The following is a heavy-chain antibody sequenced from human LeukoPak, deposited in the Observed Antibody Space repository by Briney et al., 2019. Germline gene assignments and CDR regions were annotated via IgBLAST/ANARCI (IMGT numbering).Heavy chain of an antibody. CDR2: ITDAVGST. CDR3: AKEIFSGLLYIDY. J-gene: IGHJ4*02. CDR1: GFTFSSSS. D-gene: IGHD5-12*01. Sequence: GGSLRLSCAASGFTFSSSSISWVRQAPGKGLEWVSAITDAVGSTHYADSVKGRFTISSDNSKNTVYLQMNSLRPEDMAVYYCAKEIFSGLLYIDYWGQGALVTVSS. V-gene: IGHV3-23*01.